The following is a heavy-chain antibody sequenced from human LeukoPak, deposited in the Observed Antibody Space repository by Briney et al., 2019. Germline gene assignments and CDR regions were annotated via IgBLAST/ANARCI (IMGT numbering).Heavy chain of an antibody. CDR3: AKAFLIVVVPAAHPDY. J-gene: IGHJ4*02. CDR1: GFTFSSYA. V-gene: IGHV3-23*01. CDR2: ISGSGGST. Sequence: GGSLRLSCAASGFTFSSYAMSWVRQAPGKGLEWVSAISGSGGSTYYADSVKGRFTISRDNSKNTLYLQMNSLRAEDTAVYCCAKAFLIVVVPAAHPDYWGQGTLVTVSS. D-gene: IGHD2-2*01.